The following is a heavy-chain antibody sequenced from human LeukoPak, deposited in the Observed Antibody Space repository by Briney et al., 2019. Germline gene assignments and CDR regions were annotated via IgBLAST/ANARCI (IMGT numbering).Heavy chain of an antibody. D-gene: IGHD1-7*01. CDR2: INDNGRA. CDR3: ARRWNYGRDYYIDV. J-gene: IGHJ6*03. CDR1: GGSFSNYY. Sequence: PSETLSLTCAVYGGSFSNYYWNWIRQPPGKGLEWLGEINDNGRANYNPSLMSRVTVSVDTSKNQFSLRLTSVTATDTAVYYCARRWNYGRDYYIDVWGKGATVSVSS. V-gene: IGHV4-34*01.